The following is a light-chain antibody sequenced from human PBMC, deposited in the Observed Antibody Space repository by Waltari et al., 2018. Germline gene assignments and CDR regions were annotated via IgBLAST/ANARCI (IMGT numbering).Light chain of an antibody. J-gene: IGLJ2*01. CDR3: ATWDGNLSAVV. CDR1: SSNIGSNY. V-gene: IGLV1-47*01. Sequence: QSVLTQPPSASGTPGQRVTISCSGSSSNIGSNYVYGYQQLPGTAPTLLIYRNDQRPSGVPDRFSGSKSGTSASLAISGLRSEDEADYYCATWDGNLSAVVFGGGTKLTVL. CDR2: RND.